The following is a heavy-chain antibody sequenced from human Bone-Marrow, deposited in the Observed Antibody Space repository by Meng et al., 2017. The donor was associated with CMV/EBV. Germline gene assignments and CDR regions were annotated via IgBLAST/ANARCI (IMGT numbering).Heavy chain of an antibody. D-gene: IGHD6-19*01. J-gene: IGHJ1*01. CDR2: IRYDGSNK. Sequence: GESLKISCAASGFTFSSYGMHWVRQAPGKGLEWVAFIRYDGSNKYYADSVKGRFTISRDNSKNTLYLQMNSLRAEDTAVYYCANRGLGYSSGWGYFQHWGQGTLVTVSS. CDR1: GFTFSSYG. V-gene: IGHV3-30*02. CDR3: ANRGLGYSSGWGYFQH.